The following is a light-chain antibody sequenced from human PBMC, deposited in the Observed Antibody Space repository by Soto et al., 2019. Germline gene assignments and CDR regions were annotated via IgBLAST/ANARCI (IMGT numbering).Light chain of an antibody. Sequence: EIAMTQSAAPVSVSPGERATLSCRASQSVSSNLAWYQQKPGQAPRLHIYGASTRATGSPARFSGSGSGTEFTLTISSLQSEDFAVYYCQQYNNWPRTFGQRTKVEIK. J-gene: IGKJ1*01. CDR1: QSVSSN. V-gene: IGKV3-15*01. CDR2: GAS. CDR3: QQYNNWPRT.